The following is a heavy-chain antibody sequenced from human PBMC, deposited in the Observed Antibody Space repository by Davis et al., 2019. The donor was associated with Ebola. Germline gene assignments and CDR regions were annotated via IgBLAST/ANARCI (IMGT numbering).Heavy chain of an antibody. V-gene: IGHV1-18*01. J-gene: IGHJ6*02. Sequence: ASVKVSCKASGYTFTSYGISWVRQAPGQGLEWMGWISAYNGNTNYAQKLQGRVTMTTDTSTSTAYMELRRLRSDDTAVYYCARDVTAMVSLYYYGMDVWGQGTTVTVSS. D-gene: IGHD5-18*01. CDR2: ISAYNGNT. CDR1: GYTFTSYG. CDR3: ARDVTAMVSLYYYGMDV.